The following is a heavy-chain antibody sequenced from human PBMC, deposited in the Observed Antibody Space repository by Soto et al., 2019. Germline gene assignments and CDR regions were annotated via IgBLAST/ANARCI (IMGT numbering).Heavy chain of an antibody. D-gene: IGHD1-26*01. J-gene: IGHJ6*02. CDR2: INAGNGNT. V-gene: IGHV1-3*01. Sequence: ASVKVSCKASGYTFTSYAMHWVRQAPGQRLEWMGWINAGNGNTKYSQKFQGRVTITRDTSASTAYMELSSLRSEDTALYYCARDIIVGATSYYYYGMDVWGQGTTVTVSS. CDR1: GYTFTSYA. CDR3: ARDIIVGATSYYYYGMDV.